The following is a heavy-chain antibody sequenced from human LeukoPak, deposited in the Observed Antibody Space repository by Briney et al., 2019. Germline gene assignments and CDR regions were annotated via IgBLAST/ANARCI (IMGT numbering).Heavy chain of an antibody. D-gene: IGHD6-13*01. CDR1: GYTFTGYY. J-gene: IGHJ4*02. Sequence: ASVKVSCKASGYTFTGYYLHWVRQAPGQGLEWMGWINPNSGGTNYAQKFQGRVTMTRDTSISTAYMELSRLRSDDTAVYYCARLSSLSSWKPIDYWGQGTLVTVSS. V-gene: IGHV1-2*02. CDR3: ARLSSLSSWKPIDY. CDR2: INPNSGGT.